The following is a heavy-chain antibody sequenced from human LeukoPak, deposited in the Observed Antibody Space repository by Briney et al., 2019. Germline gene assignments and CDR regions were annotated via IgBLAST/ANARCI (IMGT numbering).Heavy chain of an antibody. Sequence: PGGSLRLSCAASGFTFSSYAMHWVRQAPGKGLEWVAVISYDGSNKYYADSVKGRFTLSRDNSKNTLYLQMNSLRAEDTAVYYCARGFKYCSGGSCYGFSDAFDIWGQGTMVTVSS. D-gene: IGHD2-15*01. J-gene: IGHJ3*02. CDR2: ISYDGSNK. V-gene: IGHV3-30-3*01. CDR1: GFTFSSYA. CDR3: ARGFKYCSGGSCYGFSDAFDI.